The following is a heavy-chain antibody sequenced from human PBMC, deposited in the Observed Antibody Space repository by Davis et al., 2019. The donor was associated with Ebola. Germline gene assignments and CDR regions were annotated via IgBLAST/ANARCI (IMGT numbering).Heavy chain of an antibody. CDR1: GFTFSSYW. J-gene: IGHJ6*02. CDR2: IKQDGSEK. CDR3: AREPRDDFWSGYYYYGMDV. D-gene: IGHD3-3*01. V-gene: IGHV3-7*03. Sequence: GESLKISCAASGFTFSSYWMSWVRQAPGKGLEWVANIKQDGSEKYYVDSVKGRFTISRDNAKNSLYLQMNSLRAEDTAVYYCAREPRDDFWSGYYYYGMDVWGQGTTVTVSS.